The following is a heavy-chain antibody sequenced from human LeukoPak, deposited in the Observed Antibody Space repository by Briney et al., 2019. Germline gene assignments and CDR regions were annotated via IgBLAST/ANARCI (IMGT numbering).Heavy chain of an antibody. CDR1: GYTLTELS. V-gene: IGHV1-24*01. D-gene: IGHD3-3*01. J-gene: IGHJ3*02. CDR3: ATAIPSIFGVVPYRGAFDI. Sequence: ASVKVSCKVSGYTLTELSMHWVRQAPGKGLEWMGGFDPEDGETIYAQKFQGRVTMTEDTSTDTAYMELSSLRSEDTAVYYCATAIPSIFGVVPYRGAFDIWGQGTMVTVSS. CDR2: FDPEDGET.